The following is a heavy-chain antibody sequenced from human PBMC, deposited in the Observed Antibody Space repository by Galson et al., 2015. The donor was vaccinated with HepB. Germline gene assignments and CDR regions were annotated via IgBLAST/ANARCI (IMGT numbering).Heavy chain of an antibody. CDR2: IYPGDSDA. D-gene: IGHD6-19*01. V-gene: IGHV5-51*03. CDR1: GYSFTGYW. Sequence: QSGAEVKKPGESLKISCKGSGYSFTGYWIGWVRQMPGKGLEWMGIIYPGDSDARYSPSFQGQVTISADKSISTAYLQWSSLKASDTAMYYCARPRGGGSGWPHPEDAFDIWGQGTMVTVSS. J-gene: IGHJ3*02. CDR3: ARPRGGGSGWPHPEDAFDI.